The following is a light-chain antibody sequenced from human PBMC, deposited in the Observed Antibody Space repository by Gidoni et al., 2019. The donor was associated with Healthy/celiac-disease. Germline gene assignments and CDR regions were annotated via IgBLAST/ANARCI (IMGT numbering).Light chain of an antibody. V-gene: IGKV3-11*01. CDR2: DAS. J-gene: IGKJ5*01. Sequence: EIVLPQSPATLSLSPGERATLSCRASQSVSSYLAWYQQKPGQAPRLLIYDASNRATGIPARFSGSGSGTDFTLTISSLEPEDFAVYYCQQRSNRSTFGQXTRLEIK. CDR1: QSVSSY. CDR3: QQRSNRST.